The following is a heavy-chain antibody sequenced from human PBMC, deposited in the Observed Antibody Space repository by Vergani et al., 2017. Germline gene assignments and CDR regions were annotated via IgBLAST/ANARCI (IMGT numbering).Heavy chain of an antibody. V-gene: IGHV3-30*18. CDR1: GFTFSSYG. CDR2: ISYDGSNK. Sequence: QVQLVESGGGVVQPGRSLRLSCAASGFTFSSYGMHWVRQAPGKGLEWVAVISYDGSNKYYADSVKGRFPISRDNSKNTLYLQMNSLRAEDTAVYYCAKDSYSGWSVGDYWGQGTLVTGSS. D-gene: IGHD6-19*01. CDR3: AKDSYSGWSVGDY. J-gene: IGHJ4*02.